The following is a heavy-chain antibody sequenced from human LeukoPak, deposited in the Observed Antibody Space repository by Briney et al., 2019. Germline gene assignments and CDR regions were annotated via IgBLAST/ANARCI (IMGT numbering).Heavy chain of an antibody. D-gene: IGHD3-9*01. V-gene: IGHV3-33*01. Sequence: GRSLRLSCAASGFTFSSYGMPWARQAPGKGLEWVAVIWYDGSNKYYADSVKGRFTISRDNSKNTLYLQMNSLRAEDTAVYYCARDQIILTGDYYFDYWGQGTLVTVSS. J-gene: IGHJ4*02. CDR2: IWYDGSNK. CDR3: ARDQIILTGDYYFDY. CDR1: GFTFSSYG.